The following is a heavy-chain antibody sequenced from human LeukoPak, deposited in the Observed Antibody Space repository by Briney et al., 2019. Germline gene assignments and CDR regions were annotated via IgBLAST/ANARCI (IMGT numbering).Heavy chain of an antibody. J-gene: IGHJ4*01. D-gene: IGHD5-12*01. CDR1: GGSISSSSYY. Sequence: SETLSLTCTVSGGSISSSSYYWGWIRQPPGKGLECIGSIYYSGSTYYNASLKSRVTISVDTSKNQFSLKLSSVTAADTAVYYCARTDSGYPWGQGTLVTVSS. V-gene: IGHV4-39*07. CDR2: IYYSGST. CDR3: ARTDSGYP.